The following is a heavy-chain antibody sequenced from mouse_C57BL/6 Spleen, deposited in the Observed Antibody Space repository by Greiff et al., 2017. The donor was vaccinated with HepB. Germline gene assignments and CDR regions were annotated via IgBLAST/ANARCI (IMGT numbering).Heavy chain of an antibody. CDR3: ARYAGTTVPYYFDY. Sequence: EVKLMESGGGLVQPGGSLSLSCAASGFTFTDYYMSWVRQPPGKALEWLGFIRNKANGYTTEYSASVKGRFTISRDNSQSILYLQMNALRAEDSATYCCARYAGTTVPYYFDYWGQGTTLTVSS. J-gene: IGHJ2*01. V-gene: IGHV7-3*01. CDR1: GFTFTDYY. D-gene: IGHD1-1*01. CDR2: IRNKANGYTT.